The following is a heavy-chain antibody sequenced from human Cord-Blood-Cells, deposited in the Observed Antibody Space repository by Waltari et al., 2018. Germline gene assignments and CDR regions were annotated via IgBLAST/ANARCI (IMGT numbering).Heavy chain of an antibody. V-gene: IGHV4-4*02. Sequence: QVQLQESGPGLVKPSGTLSLTCAVSGGSISSSNWWSWVRQPPGKGLEWIGEIHHCGSTNDNPSLKRRGTISVDKSKNQFSLKLSAVTAADTAVYDCARGAVNYDILTGYYFDYWGQGTLVTVSS. CDR1: GGSISSSNW. CDR2: IHHCGST. J-gene: IGHJ4*02. CDR3: ARGAVNYDILTGYYFDY. D-gene: IGHD3-9*01.